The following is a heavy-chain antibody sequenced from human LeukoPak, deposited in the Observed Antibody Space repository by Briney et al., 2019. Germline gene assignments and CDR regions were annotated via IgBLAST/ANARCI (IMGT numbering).Heavy chain of an antibody. J-gene: IGHJ6*02. CDR3: ARANDSSGYYLWGYYYYYGMDV. CDR1: GGSFSGYY. D-gene: IGHD3-22*01. V-gene: IGHV4-34*01. CDR2: INHSGST. Sequence: SETLSLTCAVYGGSFSGYYWSWIRQPPGKGLEWIGEINHSGSTNYNPSLKSRVTISVDTSKSQFSLKLSSVTAADTAVYYCARANDSSGYYLWGYYYYYGMDVWGQGTTVTVSS.